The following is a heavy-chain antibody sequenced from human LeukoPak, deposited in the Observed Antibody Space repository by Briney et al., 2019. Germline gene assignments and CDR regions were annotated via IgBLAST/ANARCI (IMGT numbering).Heavy chain of an antibody. CDR2: IKQDGSEK. CDR1: GFTFSSYW. Sequence: PGGSLRLSCAASGFTFSSYWMSWVRQAPGKGLEWVANIKQDGSEKYYVDSVKGRFTISRDNAKNSLYPQMNSLRAEDTAVYYCARVGYYDSSGYYRYYYYYMDVWGKGTTVTVSS. D-gene: IGHD3-22*01. J-gene: IGHJ6*03. CDR3: ARVGYYDSSGYYRYYYYYMDV. V-gene: IGHV3-7*01.